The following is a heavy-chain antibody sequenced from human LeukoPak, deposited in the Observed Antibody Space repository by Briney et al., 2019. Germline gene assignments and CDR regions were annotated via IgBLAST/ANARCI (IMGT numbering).Heavy chain of an antibody. D-gene: IGHD6-13*01. CDR1: GESFSAYY. V-gene: IGHV4-34*01. CDR2: IHHSGTT. J-gene: IGHJ4*02. Sequence: SETLSLTCAVYGESFSAYYWSWLRQAPGKTLEWIGEIHHSGTTNYNPSLKSRVNILIDPSKKQFSLKLSSVSAADTAVYYCARSGTYQHSSSYDYWGQGTLVTVSS. CDR3: ARSGTYQHSSSYDY.